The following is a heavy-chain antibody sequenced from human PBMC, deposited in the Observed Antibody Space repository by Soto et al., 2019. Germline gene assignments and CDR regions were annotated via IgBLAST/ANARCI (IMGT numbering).Heavy chain of an antibody. CDR1: GFSLSNARMG. CDR3: AQLVVVAATGYYYGMDV. CDR2: IFSNDEK. V-gene: IGHV2-26*01. Sequence: QVTLKESGPVLVKPTETLTLTCTVSGFSLSNARMGVSWIRQPPGKALEWLAHIFSNDEKSYSTSLKSRLTISKDTSKSQVVLTMTNMDPVDTATYYCAQLVVVAATGYYYGMDVWGQGTTVTVSS. D-gene: IGHD2-15*01. J-gene: IGHJ6*02.